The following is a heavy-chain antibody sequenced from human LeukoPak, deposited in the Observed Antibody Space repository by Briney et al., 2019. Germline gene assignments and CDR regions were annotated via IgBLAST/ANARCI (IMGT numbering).Heavy chain of an antibody. CDR3: ATDTETQLALDH. J-gene: IGHJ4*02. D-gene: IGHD4-17*01. V-gene: IGHV1-24*01. CDR1: GYTHTELS. Sequence: ASVKVSCKVSGYTHTELSMHWVRQAPGKGLEWMGGFDPEDGERTYAQKFQGRVTMTEDTSTDIAYMELRSLRSEDTAVYYCATDTETQLALDHWGQGTLVTVSS. CDR2: FDPEDGER.